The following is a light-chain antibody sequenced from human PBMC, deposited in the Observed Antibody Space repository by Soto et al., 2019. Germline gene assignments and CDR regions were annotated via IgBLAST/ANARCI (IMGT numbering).Light chain of an antibody. J-gene: IGLJ3*02. CDR2: EVS. CDR1: SSDVGGYHY. CDR3: CSYAHTSRV. Sequence: QSALTQPASVSGSPGQSITISCTGSSSDVGGYHYVSWYQQYPGEAPKLVISEVSNRPSGVPDRFSGSKSGNTASLTISWLQAEHEADYYCCSYAHTSRVFGGGTKLTVL. V-gene: IGLV2-14*01.